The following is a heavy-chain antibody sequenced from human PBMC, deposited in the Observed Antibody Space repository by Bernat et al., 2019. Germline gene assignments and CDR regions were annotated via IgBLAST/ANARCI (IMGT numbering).Heavy chain of an antibody. CDR3: ARDQDTDILTGNIDY. J-gene: IGHJ4*02. D-gene: IGHD3-9*01. CDR2: IAYDGSNK. CDR1: GFTFSSYA. V-gene: IGHV3-30-3*01. Sequence: QVQLVESGGGVVQPGRSLRLSCAASGFTFSSYAMHWVSQAPGKGLEWVAVIAYDGSNKYYADSVKGRFTISRDNSKNTLYLQMNSLRAEDTAVYYCARDQDTDILTGNIDYWGQGPLVTVSS.